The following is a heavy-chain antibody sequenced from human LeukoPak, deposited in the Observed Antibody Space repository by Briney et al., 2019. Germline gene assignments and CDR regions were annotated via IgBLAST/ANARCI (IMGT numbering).Heavy chain of an antibody. D-gene: IGHD5-12*01. CDR2: IYYSGST. V-gene: IGHV4-59*12. Sequence: SETLSLTCTVSGGSISSYYWNWIRQPPGKGLEWIGYIYYSGSTNYNPSLKSRVTISVDTSKNQFSLKPSSVTAADTAVYYCAREGGYDLQYRYYFDYWGQGTLVTVSS. CDR3: AREGGYDLQYRYYFDY. CDR1: GGSISSYY. J-gene: IGHJ4*02.